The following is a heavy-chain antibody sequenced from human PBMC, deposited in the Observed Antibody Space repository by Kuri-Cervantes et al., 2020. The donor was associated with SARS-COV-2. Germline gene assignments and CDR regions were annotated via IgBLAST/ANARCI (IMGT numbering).Heavy chain of an antibody. CDR3: ARETYYDPQTYAFDI. V-gene: IGHV4-61*09. J-gene: IGHJ3*02. D-gene: IGHD3-3*01. Sequence: SETLSLTCTVSGGSISSGSHYWSWIRQPAGKGLEWIGYIYTSGSTNYNPSLKSRVTISVDTSKNQFSLKLSSVTAADTAVYYCARETYYDPQTYAFDIWGQGTMVTVSS. CDR1: GGSISSGSHY. CDR2: IYTSGST.